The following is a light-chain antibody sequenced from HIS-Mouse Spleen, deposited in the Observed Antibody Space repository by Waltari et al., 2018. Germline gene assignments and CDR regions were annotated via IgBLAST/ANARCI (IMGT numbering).Light chain of an antibody. CDR3: AAWDDSLSGWV. V-gene: IGLV1-47*01. Sequence: QSVLTQPPSASGTPGQRVTISCSGRSSNIGSNYVYWYQQLPGTAPKLLIYRNNQRPSGVPDQFSGSKSGTSASLAISGLRSEDEADYYCAAWDDSLSGWVFGGGTKLTVL. CDR1: SSNIGSNY. J-gene: IGLJ3*02. CDR2: RNN.